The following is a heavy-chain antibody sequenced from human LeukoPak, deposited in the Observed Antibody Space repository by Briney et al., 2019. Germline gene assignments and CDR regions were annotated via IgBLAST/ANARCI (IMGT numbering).Heavy chain of an antibody. D-gene: IGHD1-26*01. J-gene: IGHJ4*02. Sequence: ASETLSLTCTVSGGSISSSGYYWGWIRQPPGKGLEWIASIYYSGSTYYNPSLKSRVTISVDTSKNQLSLKLSSLTAADTAVYYCARGVGATTPWGQGTLVTVSS. CDR1: GGSISSSGYY. V-gene: IGHV4-39*07. CDR2: IYYSGST. CDR3: ARGVGATTP.